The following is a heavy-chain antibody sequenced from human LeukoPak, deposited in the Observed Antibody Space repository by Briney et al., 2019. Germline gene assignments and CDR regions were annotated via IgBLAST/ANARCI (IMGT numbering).Heavy chain of an antibody. V-gene: IGHV4-61*03. Sequence: PSETLSLTCTVSGGSISSSSYYWSWIRQPPGKGLEWIGYIYYSGSTNYNPSLKSRVTISVDTSKNHFSLRLSSVTAADTAVYYCARDRRYYDTSGTVYYDAMDVWGQGTTVTVSS. CDR3: ARDRRYYDTSGTVYYDAMDV. CDR1: GGSISSSSYY. D-gene: IGHD3-22*01. CDR2: IYYSGST. J-gene: IGHJ6*02.